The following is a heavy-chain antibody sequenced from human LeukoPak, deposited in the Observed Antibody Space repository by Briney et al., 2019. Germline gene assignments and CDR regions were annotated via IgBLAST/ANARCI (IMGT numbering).Heavy chain of an antibody. V-gene: IGHV3-48*04. J-gene: IGHJ6*03. CDR3: ARIDGPTVYTYYMDL. CDR2: ISPWSETI. CDR1: GFSFSIRG. D-gene: IGHD3-16*01. Sequence: TGGSLRLSCATSGFSFSIRGMNWVRHRPGKGLEWVSYISPWSETIYYAESVKGRFTVSRDDAEKSLYLQMNTLSVEDTAVYYCARIDGPTVYTYYMDLWGKGTTVTVAS.